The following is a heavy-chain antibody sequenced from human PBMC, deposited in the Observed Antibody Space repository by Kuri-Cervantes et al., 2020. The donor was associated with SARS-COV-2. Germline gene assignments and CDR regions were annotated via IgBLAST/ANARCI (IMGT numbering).Heavy chain of an antibody. J-gene: IGHJ3*02. V-gene: IGHV3-7*05. CDR1: GFTFSSYG. Sequence: GESLKISCEASGFTFSSYGMSWVRQAPGKGLEWVANMKEDGSEKNYVDSVKGRFTISRDNAKNSLYLQMNSLRAEDTAVYYCAREFSYAFDIWGQGTMVTVSS. CDR2: MKEDGSEK. D-gene: IGHD3-3*01. CDR3: AREFSYAFDI.